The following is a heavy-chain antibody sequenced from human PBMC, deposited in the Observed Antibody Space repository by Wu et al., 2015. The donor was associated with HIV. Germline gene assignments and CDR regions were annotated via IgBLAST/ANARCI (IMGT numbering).Heavy chain of an antibody. Sequence: QVQLVQSGAEVKKPGASVKVSCKASGYTFTSYDINWVRQATGQGLEWMGWMNPNSGNTGYAQKFQGRVTMTRNTSISTAYMELSSLRSEDTAVYYCARGVGYCSGGSCTSYANWFDPWGQGTLVTVSS. CDR1: GYTFTSYD. D-gene: IGHD2-15*01. CDR3: ARGVGYCSGGSCTSYANWFDP. V-gene: IGHV1-8*01. J-gene: IGHJ5*02. CDR2: MNPNSGNT.